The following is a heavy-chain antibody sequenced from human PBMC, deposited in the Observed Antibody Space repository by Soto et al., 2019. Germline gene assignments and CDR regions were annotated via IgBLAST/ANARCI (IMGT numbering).Heavy chain of an antibody. D-gene: IGHD2-15*01. J-gene: IGHJ4*02. CDR3: ARAPLLSAETLHENSFDD. CDR2: IIPIFDTT. Sequence: QVQLVQSGAEVKKPGSSLKVSCKASGGTFGNSGVSWVRQAPGQGPESMGGIIPIFDTTNYAQKFQGRVTISADESTSYMELSSLRSEDTAVYYCARAPLLSAETLHENSFDDWGQGTQVTVSS. CDR1: GGTFGNSG. V-gene: IGHV1-69*01.